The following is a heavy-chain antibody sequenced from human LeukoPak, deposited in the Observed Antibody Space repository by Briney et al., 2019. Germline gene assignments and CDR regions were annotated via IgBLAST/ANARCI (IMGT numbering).Heavy chain of an antibody. D-gene: IGHD3-10*01. CDR3: ASSAPYYYGSGSYYNRYYFDY. V-gene: IGHV4-59*12. CDR2: IYYSGST. Sequence: SETLSLTCTVSGGSISSYYWSWIRQPPGKGLEWIGYIYYSGSTNYNPSLKSRVTISVDTSKNQFSLKLSSVTAADTAVYYCASSAPYYYGSGSYYNRYYFDYWGQGTLVTVSS. J-gene: IGHJ4*02. CDR1: GGSISSYY.